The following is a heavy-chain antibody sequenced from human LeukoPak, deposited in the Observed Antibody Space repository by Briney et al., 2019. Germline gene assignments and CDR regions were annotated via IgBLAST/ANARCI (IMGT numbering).Heavy chain of an antibody. D-gene: IGHD6-13*01. CDR3: ARDQAAAGMYYYYMDV. Sequence: ASVKVSCKASGYTFTSYGISWVRQAPGLGLEWMGWISAYNGNTNYAQKLQGRVTMTTDTSTSTAYMELRSLRSDDTAVYYCARDQAAAGMYYYYMDVWGKGTTVTVSS. CDR1: GYTFTSYG. J-gene: IGHJ6*03. CDR2: ISAYNGNT. V-gene: IGHV1-18*01.